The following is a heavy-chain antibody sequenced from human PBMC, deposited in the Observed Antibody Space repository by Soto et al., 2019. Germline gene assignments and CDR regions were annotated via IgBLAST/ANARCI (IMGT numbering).Heavy chain of an antibody. D-gene: IGHD3-10*01. CDR3: ARHSEDYYGSGSYKYFDY. J-gene: IGHJ4*02. CDR1: GGSISSGGYS. V-gene: IGHV4-61*08. Sequence: SETLSLTCAVSGGSISSGGYSWSWIQQPPGKGLEWIGCIYNTWSTNYNPSLKSRVTISVDTSKNQFSLKLSSVTAADTAVYYCARHSEDYYGSGSYKYFDYWGQGTLVTVSS. CDR2: IYNTWST.